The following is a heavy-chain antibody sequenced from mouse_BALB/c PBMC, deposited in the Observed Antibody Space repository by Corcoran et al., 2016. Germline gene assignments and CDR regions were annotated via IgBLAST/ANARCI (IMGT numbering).Heavy chain of an antibody. CDR1: GYTFSSYW. V-gene: IGHV1-9*01. CDR2: ILPGSGST. J-gene: IGHJ4*01. CDR3: ARGLREPMDY. Sequence: QVQLQQSGAELMKHGASVKISCTATGYTFSSYWIEWVKQRPGHGLEWIGEILPGSGSTNYNEKFKGKATFTADTSSNTAYMQLSSLTSEDSAAYYCARGLREPMDYWGQGTSVTVSS. D-gene: IGHD1-1*01.